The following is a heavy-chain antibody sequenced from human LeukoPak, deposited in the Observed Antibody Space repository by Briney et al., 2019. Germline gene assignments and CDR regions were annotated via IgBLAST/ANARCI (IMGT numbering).Heavy chain of an antibody. V-gene: IGHV4-59*01. CDR3: AFDRRGWSDEHFDI. CDR2: IYYSGST. CDR1: GASICFYY. D-gene: IGHD6-19*01. Sequence: PSETLSLTCTVPGASICFYYWSWMRQPPGKGLEWIGYIYYSGSTNYNPSLKSRVTMSLETTKSQFSLNLKSVVSAHTAVYYCAFDRRGWSDEHFDIGGHGTMVTVSS. J-gene: IGHJ3*02.